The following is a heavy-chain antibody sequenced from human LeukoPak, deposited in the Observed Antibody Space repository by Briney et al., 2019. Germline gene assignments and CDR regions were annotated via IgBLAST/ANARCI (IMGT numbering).Heavy chain of an antibody. Sequence: PSETLSLTCTVSGGSVSSGSYYWSWIRQPAGKGLEWIGRIYTSGSTNYNPSLKSRVTISVDTSKNQFSLKLSSVTAADTAVYYCARAFLHYYDSFWGQGTLVTVSS. J-gene: IGHJ4*02. CDR3: ARAFLHYYDSF. D-gene: IGHD3-22*01. V-gene: IGHV4-61*02. CDR2: IYTSGST. CDR1: GGSVSSGSYY.